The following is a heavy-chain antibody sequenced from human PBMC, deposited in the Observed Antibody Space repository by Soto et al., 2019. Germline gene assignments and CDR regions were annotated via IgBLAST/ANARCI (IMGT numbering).Heavy chain of an antibody. V-gene: IGHV1-18*01. D-gene: IGHD6-13*01. CDR3: ARSLEVAAAGPPEYFQH. J-gene: IGHJ1*01. Sequence: QVQLVQSGAEVKKPGASVKVSCKASGYTFTSYGISWVRQAPGQGLEWMGWISAYNGNTNYAQKRLGRVTMTTDTSTSTAYMELRSLRSDDTAVYYCARSLEVAAAGPPEYFQHWGQGTLVTVSS. CDR1: GYTFTSYG. CDR2: ISAYNGNT.